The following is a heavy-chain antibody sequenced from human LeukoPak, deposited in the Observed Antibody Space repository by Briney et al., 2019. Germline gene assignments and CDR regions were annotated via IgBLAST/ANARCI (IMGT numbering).Heavy chain of an antibody. D-gene: IGHD6-13*01. CDR2: IIDVGDT. J-gene: IGHJ4*02. V-gene: IGHV3-23*01. CDR3: AKDPWSSSWYNDY. Sequence: GGSLRLSCAASGFTLNKHAMSWVRQAPGEGLEWVSAIIDVGDTYYADSVKGRFTISRDNSNNTLYLQMNSLRAEDTAVYYCAKDPWSSSWYNDYWGQGTLVTVSS. CDR1: GFTLNKHA.